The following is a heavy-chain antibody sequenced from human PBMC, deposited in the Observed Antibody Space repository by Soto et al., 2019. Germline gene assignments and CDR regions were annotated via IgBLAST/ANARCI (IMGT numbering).Heavy chain of an antibody. CDR1: GGSISSTNYY. D-gene: IGHD3-10*01. J-gene: IGHJ6*02. V-gene: IGHV4-39*01. CDR2: IYYTGNT. CDR3: ARHDFYGSGSYYRKGFYYYLGLDV. Sequence: QVQLQESGPGLVKTSETLSLTCTVSGGSISSTNYYWGWIRQPPGKGLEWIGSIYYTGNTFYNPSLKSRVTLSADTSKNQFSLKVTSVTAADTAVYYCARHDFYGSGSYYRKGFYYYLGLDVWGQGTTVTVSS.